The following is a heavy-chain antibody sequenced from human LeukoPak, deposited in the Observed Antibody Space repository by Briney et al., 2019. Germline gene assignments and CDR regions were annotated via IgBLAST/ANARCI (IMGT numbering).Heavy chain of an antibody. J-gene: IGHJ1*01. CDR1: GFPFSSYA. V-gene: IGHV3-23*01. Sequence: GGSLRLSCSASGFPFSSYAMHWVRQAPGKGLEYVSAISDSGGTTYYADSVKGRFTISRDNSKNTLYLQMNSLRAEDTAVYYCAKSRNGYNSQYFLHWGQGTLVTVSS. CDR2: ISDSGGTT. CDR3: AKSRNGYNSQYFLH. D-gene: IGHD5-24*01.